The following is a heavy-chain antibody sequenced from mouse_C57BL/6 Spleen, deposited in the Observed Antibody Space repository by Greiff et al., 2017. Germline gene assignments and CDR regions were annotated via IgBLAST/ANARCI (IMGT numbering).Heavy chain of an antibody. D-gene: IGHD2-4*01. V-gene: IGHV1-82*01. CDR2: IYPGDGDT. CDR1: GYAFSSSW. J-gene: IGHJ4*01. Sequence: VQLQQSGPELVKPGASVKISCKASGYAFSSSWMNWVKQRPGKGLEWIGRIYPGDGDTNYNGKFKGKATLTADKSSSTAYMHLSSLTSEDSAVYFCARNDYDGYYYAMDYWGQGTSVTVSS. CDR3: ARNDYDGYYYAMDY.